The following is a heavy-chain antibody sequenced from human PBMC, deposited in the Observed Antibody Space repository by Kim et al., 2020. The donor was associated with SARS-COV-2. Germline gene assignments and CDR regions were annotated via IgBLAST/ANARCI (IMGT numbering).Heavy chain of an antibody. V-gene: IGHV5-10-1*01. Sequence: GESLKISCKGSGYSFTSYWISWVRQMPGKGLEWMGRIDPSDSYTNYSPSFQGHVTISADKSISTAYLQWSSLKVSDTAMYYCARGRYSDGYGGGYYFDYWGQGTLVTVSX. J-gene: IGHJ4*02. CDR2: IDPSDSYT. D-gene: IGHD5-18*01. CDR1: GYSFTSYW. CDR3: ARGRYSDGYGGGYYFDY.